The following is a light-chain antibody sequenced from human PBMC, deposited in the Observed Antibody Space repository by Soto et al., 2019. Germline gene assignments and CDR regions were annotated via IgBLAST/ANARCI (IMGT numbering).Light chain of an antibody. CDR1: QSVLYSSNNKNY. CDR3: QQYYNLPIT. V-gene: IGKV4-1*01. CDR2: WAS. Sequence: DIVMTQSPDSLPVSLGERATINCKSSQSVLYSSNNKNYLAWYQQKLGQPPKLLIYWASTRESGVPDRFSGSGSGTDFTLTISSLQAEDVAVYYCQQYYNLPITFGQGTRLEIK. J-gene: IGKJ5*01.